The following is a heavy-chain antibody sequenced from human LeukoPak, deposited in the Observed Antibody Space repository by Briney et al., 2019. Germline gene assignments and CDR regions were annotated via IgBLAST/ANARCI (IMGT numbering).Heavy chain of an antibody. J-gene: IGHJ5*02. Sequence: SETLFLTCAVYGGSFSGYYWSWIRQPPGKGLEWSGEINHSGSTNYNPSLKSRVTISVDTSKNQFSLKLSSVTAADTAMYYCAIHIVVVPAAKKKNWFDPWGQGTLVTVSS. CDR1: GGSFSGYY. CDR2: INHSGST. CDR3: AIHIVVVPAAKKKNWFDP. V-gene: IGHV4-34*01. D-gene: IGHD2-2*01.